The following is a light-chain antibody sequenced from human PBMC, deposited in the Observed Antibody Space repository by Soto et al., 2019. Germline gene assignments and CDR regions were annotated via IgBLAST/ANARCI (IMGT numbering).Light chain of an antibody. J-gene: IGLJ1*01. CDR1: SSDIGGYKY. Sequence: QSVLTQPPSVSGAPGQRVTISCTGTSSDIGGYKYVSWYQQHPGKAPKLMIYEVTYRPSGVSDRFSGSKSGNTASLTVSGLQAEDEADYYCSSYTSSGTLYVFGTGTQLTVL. CDR2: EVT. CDR3: SSYTSSGTLYV. V-gene: IGLV2-14*01.